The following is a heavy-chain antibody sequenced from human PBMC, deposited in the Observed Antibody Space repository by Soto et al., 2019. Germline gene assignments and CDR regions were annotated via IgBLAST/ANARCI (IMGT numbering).Heavy chain of an antibody. V-gene: IGHV1-69*01. Sequence: QVQLVQSGAEVKKPGYSVKVSCKASGGTFSSYAISWVRQAPGQGLEWMGGIIPIFGTANYAQKFQGRVTLTAAESTSTAYMELSSLRSEDTAIYYCARMGCSSWYWEYFQHWCQGTLVTVSS. CDR3: ARMGCSSWYWEYFQH. CDR2: IIPIFGTA. D-gene: IGHD6-13*01. J-gene: IGHJ1*01. CDR1: GGTFSSYA.